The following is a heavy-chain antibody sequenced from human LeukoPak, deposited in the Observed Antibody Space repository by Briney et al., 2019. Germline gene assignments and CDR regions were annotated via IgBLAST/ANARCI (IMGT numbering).Heavy chain of an antibody. CDR3: AREDTDDSSGYYSGHAFDI. J-gene: IGHJ3*02. CDR2: IYSGGST. CDR1: GFTFSSYS. V-gene: IGHV3-66*01. D-gene: IGHD3-22*01. Sequence: GGSLRLSCAASGFTFSSYSMNWVRQAPGKGLEWVSVIYSGGSTYYADSVKGRFTISRDNSKNTLYLQMNSLRAEDTAVYYCAREDTDDSSGYYSGHAFDIWGQGTMVTVSS.